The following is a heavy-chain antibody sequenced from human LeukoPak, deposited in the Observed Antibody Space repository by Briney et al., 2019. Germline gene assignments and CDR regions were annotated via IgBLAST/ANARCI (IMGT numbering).Heavy chain of an antibody. CDR3: TTGHIVVVVAAIDY. CDR1: GFTFSNAW. J-gene: IGHJ4*02. D-gene: IGHD2-15*01. Sequence: GGSLRLSCAASGFTFSNAWMGGVRQAPGKGLEGVGRFKSKTDGGTTDYAAPVKGRFTISRDDSKNTLYLQMNSLKTEDTAVYYCTTGHIVVVVAAIDYWGQGTLVTVSS. V-gene: IGHV3-15*01. CDR2: FKSKTDGGTT.